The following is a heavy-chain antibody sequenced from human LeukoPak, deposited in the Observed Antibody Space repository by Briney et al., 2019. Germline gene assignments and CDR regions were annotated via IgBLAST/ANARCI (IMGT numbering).Heavy chain of an antibody. CDR3: ASSRRTVTTAFSGNY. CDR2: ISSSGSTI. D-gene: IGHD4-17*01. J-gene: IGHJ4*02. V-gene: IGHV3-11*01. CDR1: GFTFSDYY. Sequence: PGGSLRLSCAASGFTFSDYYMSWIRQAPGKGLEWVSYISSSGSTIYYADSVKGRFTISRDNAKNSLYLQMNSLRAEDTAVYYCASSRRTVTTAFSGNYWGQGTLVTVSS.